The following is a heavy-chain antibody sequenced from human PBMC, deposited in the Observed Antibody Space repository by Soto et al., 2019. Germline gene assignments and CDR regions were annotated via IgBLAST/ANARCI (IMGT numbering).Heavy chain of an antibody. CDR2: IYYSGST. J-gene: IGHJ4*02. D-gene: IGHD1-26*01. Sequence: QVQLQESGPGLVKPSQTLSLTCTVSGGSISSGDYYWSWIRQPPGKGLEWIGYIYYSGSTYYNPSLKSRATITVDTSKNQFSLKLSSVTDADTAVYYCAREGGIVGATTVDYWGQGTLVTVSS. V-gene: IGHV4-30-4*01. CDR3: AREGGIVGATTVDY. CDR1: GGSISSGDYY.